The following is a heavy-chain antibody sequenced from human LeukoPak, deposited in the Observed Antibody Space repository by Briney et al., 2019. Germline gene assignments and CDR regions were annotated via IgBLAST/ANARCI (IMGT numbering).Heavy chain of an antibody. D-gene: IGHD1-26*01. J-gene: IGHJ4*02. CDR2: ISGDGRAS. V-gene: IGHV3-43*02. Sequence: GRSLRLSCVASGFTFDDYAMHWVRQAPGKGLEWVCLISGDGRASRYADSVKDRVTISRDNSRNSLFLQMNSLRPEDTALYYCANLADSGVGSMKEGFDYWGRGMLVTVSS. CDR1: GFTFDDYA. CDR3: ANLADSGVGSMKEGFDY.